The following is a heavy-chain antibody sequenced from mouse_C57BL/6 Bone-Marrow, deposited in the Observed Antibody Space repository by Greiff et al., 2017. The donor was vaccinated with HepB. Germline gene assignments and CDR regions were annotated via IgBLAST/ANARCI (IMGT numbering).Heavy chain of an antibody. CDR1: GYSFTGYY. V-gene: IGHV1-42*01. CDR2: INPSTGGT. CDR3: ARKETTVVATFDY. D-gene: IGHD1-1*01. Sequence: DVQLQESGPELVKPGASVKISCKASGYSFTGYYMNWVKQSPEKSLEWIGEINPSTGGTTYNQKFKDKATLTVGKSSSTAYMQLKSLTSEDSAVYYCARKETTVVATFDYWGQGTTLTVSS. J-gene: IGHJ2*01.